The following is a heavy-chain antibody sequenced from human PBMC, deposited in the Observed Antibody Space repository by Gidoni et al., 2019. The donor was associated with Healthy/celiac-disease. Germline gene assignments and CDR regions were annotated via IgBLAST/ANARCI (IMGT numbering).Heavy chain of an antibody. CDR1: GGTFSSYA. CDR2: IIPSLGIA. Sequence: HVQLVQSGAEVQKPGSSVKVSCKASGGTFSSYAISWVRQAPGQGLEWMGRIIPSLGIANYAQKFQGRVTITADKSTSTAYMELSSLRSEDTAVYYCARGHDILTGYKRYTDAFDIWGQGTMVTVSS. J-gene: IGHJ3*02. V-gene: IGHV1-69*04. D-gene: IGHD3-9*01. CDR3: ARGHDILTGYKRYTDAFDI.